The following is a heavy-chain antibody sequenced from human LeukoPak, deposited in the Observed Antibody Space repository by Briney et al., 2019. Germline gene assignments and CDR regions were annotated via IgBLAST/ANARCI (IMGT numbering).Heavy chain of an antibody. J-gene: IGHJ4*02. CDR2: INPSGGST. CDR3: ARDYYDSSGYPSFDY. Sequence: ASVKVSCKAAGCTFTSYYMHWVRQAPGQGLEWMGIINPSGGSTSYAQKFQGRVTMTRDTSTSTVYMELSSLKSEDTAVYYCARDYYDSSGYPSFDYWGQGTLVTVSS. D-gene: IGHD3-22*01. CDR1: GCTFTSYY. V-gene: IGHV1-46*01.